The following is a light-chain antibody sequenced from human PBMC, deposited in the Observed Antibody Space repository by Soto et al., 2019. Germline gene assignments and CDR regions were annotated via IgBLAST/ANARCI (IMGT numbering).Light chain of an antibody. V-gene: IGLV2-23*01. CDR1: SRDVGSYNL. J-gene: IGLJ1*01. CDR3: CSYAGTNTFV. CDR2: EGN. Sequence: QSALTQPASLSGSPGQSITISCTGTSRDVGSYNLVSWYQQHPGKAPKLMIYEGNKRPSGVSNRFSGSKSANTASLTISGLQTEDEADYYCCSYAGTNTFVFGTGTKLTVL.